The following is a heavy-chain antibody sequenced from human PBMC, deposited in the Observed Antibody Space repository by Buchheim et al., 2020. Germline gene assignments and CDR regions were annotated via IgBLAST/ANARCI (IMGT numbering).Heavy chain of an antibody. J-gene: IGHJ4*02. Sequence: EVQLVESGGGLVQPGQSLRLSCAASGFTFSSYEMSWVRQVPGRGLEWISYISSSGSTIYYADSVEGRFTISRDNAKKELYLQMNILRAEDTAVYYCARGSGCCTYYFDSWGQGTL. CDR2: ISSSGSTI. CDR3: ARGSGCCTYYFDS. V-gene: IGHV3-48*03. CDR1: GFTFSSYE.